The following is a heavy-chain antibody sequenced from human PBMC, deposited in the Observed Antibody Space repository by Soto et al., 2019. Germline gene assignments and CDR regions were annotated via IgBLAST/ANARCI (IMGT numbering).Heavy chain of an antibody. J-gene: IGHJ5*02. V-gene: IGHV3-11*05. D-gene: IGHD5-18*01. CDR3: ARDMEYSYGLYGTGYNWFDP. CDR2: ISSSSSYT. Sequence: GGSLRLSCAASGFTFSDYYMSWIRQAPGKGLEWVSYISSSSSYTNYADSVKGRFTISRDNAKNSLYLQMNSLRAEDTAVYYCARDMEYSYGLYGTGYNWFDPWGQGTLVTVSS. CDR1: GFTFSDYY.